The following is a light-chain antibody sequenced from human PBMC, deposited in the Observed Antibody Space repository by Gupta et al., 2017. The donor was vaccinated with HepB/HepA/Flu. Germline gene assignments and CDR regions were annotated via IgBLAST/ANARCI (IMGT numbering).Light chain of an antibody. Sequence: EIVFTQSPATLSLSPGERATLSCRASQSVSSDLAWYQQKSGQAPRLLIYDASNRATGIRDRFSGSGSGTDFTLTISSLEPEDFVGYDGQQEITFGPGTKVDVK. CDR3: QQEIT. J-gene: IGKJ3*01. CDR2: DAS. CDR1: QSVSSD. V-gene: IGKV3-11*01.